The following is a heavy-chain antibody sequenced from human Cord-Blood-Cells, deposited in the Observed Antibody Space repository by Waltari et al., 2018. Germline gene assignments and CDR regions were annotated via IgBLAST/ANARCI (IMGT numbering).Heavy chain of an antibody. Sequence: EVQLLASGGGLVQPGGSLRLSCAASGFTSSSYAMSWVRNAPVQGLEWVSAISGSGGSTYYADSVKGRFTISRDNSKNTLYLQMNSLRAEDTAVYYCAKTGGYNWGMSNWYFDLWGRGTLVTVSS. V-gene: IGHV3-23*01. CDR2: ISGSGGST. D-gene: IGHD7-27*01. CDR3: AKTGGYNWGMSNWYFDL. CDR1: GFTSSSYA. J-gene: IGHJ2*01.